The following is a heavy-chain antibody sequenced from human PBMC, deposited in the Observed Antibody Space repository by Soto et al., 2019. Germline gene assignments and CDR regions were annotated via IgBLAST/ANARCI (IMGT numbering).Heavy chain of an antibody. Sequence: GGSLRLSCAASGFTFSSYSMNWVRQAPGKGLEWVSYISSSSSTIYYADSVKGRFTISRDNAKNSLYLQMNSLRDEGTAVYYCAREDSTSKLSAFDIWGQGTMVTVSS. D-gene: IGHD2-2*01. CDR1: GFTFSSYS. CDR3: AREDSTSKLSAFDI. J-gene: IGHJ3*02. V-gene: IGHV3-48*02. CDR2: ISSSSSTI.